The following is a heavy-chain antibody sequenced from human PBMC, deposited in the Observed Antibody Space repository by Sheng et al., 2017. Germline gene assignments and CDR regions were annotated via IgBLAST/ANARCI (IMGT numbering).Heavy chain of an antibody. CDR3: ARENLSPGDPFDY. CDR1: GFTFSNYE. Sequence: EVRLVESGGGLVQPGGSLRLSCAASGFTFSNYEMNWVRQAPGKGLEWVSYISSSGSTIYYADSVKGRFTISRDNAKNSLFLQMNSLRAEDTAVYYCARENLSPGDPFDYWGQGTLVTVSS. J-gene: IGHJ4*02. CDR2: ISSSGSTI. V-gene: IGHV3-48*03. D-gene: IGHD7-27*01.